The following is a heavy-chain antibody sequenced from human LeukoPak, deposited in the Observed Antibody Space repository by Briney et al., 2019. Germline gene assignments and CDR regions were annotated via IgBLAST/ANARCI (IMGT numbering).Heavy chain of an antibody. V-gene: IGHV4-39*01. CDR1: GGSISSSSYY. Sequence: SETLSLTCTVSGGSISSSSYYWGWIRQPPGKGLEWIGRIYYSGSTYYNPSLKSRVTISVDTSKNQFSLKLSSVTAADTAVYYCARQVPYYDILTRRYVYWFDPGAREPWSPSPQ. CDR3: ARQVPYYDILTRRYVYWFDP. J-gene: IGHJ5*02. D-gene: IGHD3-9*01. CDR2: IYYSGST.